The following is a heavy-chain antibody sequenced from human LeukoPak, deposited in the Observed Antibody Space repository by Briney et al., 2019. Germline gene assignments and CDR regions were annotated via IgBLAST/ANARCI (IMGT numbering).Heavy chain of an antibody. D-gene: IGHD3-3*01. Sequence: SVKVACKASGGTFSSYAISWVRQAPGQGLEWMGRIIPILGIANYAQKFQGRVTITADKSTSTAYMERRSLRSEDTAVYYCVRLRPRPLSAFDIWGQGTMVTVSS. CDR2: IIPILGIA. CDR3: VRLRPRPLSAFDI. J-gene: IGHJ3*02. V-gene: IGHV1-69*04. CDR1: GGTFSSYA.